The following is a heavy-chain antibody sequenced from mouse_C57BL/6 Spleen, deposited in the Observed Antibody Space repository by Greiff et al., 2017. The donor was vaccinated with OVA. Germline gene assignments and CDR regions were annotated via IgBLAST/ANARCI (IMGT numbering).Heavy chain of an antibody. CDR1: GYTFTDYY. Sequence: EVQLQQSGPELVKPGASVKISCKASGYTFTDYYMNWVKQSHGKSLEWIGDINPNNGGTSYNQKFKGKATLTVDKSSSTAYMELRSLTSEDSAVYYCARSGGYDDWYFDVWGTGTTVTVSS. J-gene: IGHJ1*03. CDR3: ARSGGYDDWYFDV. D-gene: IGHD2-2*01. CDR2: INPNNGGT. V-gene: IGHV1-26*01.